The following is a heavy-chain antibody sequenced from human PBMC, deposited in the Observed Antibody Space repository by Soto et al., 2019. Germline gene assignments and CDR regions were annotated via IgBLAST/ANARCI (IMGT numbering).Heavy chain of an antibody. CDR3: AHRSMAVVPEY. Sequence: QVQLQESGPGLVKPSETLSLPCAVSGDSISSYYCMWIRQPPGKGLESIGYLYYGRSANYNPSLKRRVTLAVDTSTNQCTLTRSSMTAADTAVYYCAHRSMAVVPEYWGQGTLVTVSS. CDR2: LYYGRSA. CDR1: GDSISSYY. D-gene: IGHD3-22*01. J-gene: IGHJ4*02. V-gene: IGHV4-59*01.